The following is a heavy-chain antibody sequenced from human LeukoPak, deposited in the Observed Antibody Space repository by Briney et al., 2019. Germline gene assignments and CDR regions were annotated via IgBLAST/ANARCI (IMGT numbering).Heavy chain of an antibody. J-gene: IGHJ1*01. Sequence: PGGSLRLSCAASGFTFSSYAMSWVRQAPGKGLEWVSTITGSGGGTYSADSVKGRFTISGDNAKNSLYLQMNSLRAEDTAVYYCATYSSLNRREFQFWGQGTLLTVSS. CDR3: ATYSSLNRREFQF. CDR1: GFTFSSYA. CDR2: ITGSGGGT. V-gene: IGHV3-23*01. D-gene: IGHD3-22*01.